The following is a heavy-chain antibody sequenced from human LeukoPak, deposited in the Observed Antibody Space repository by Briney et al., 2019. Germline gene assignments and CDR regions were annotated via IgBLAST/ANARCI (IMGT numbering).Heavy chain of an antibody. CDR2: INHSGST. J-gene: IGHJ4*02. D-gene: IGHD6-19*01. Sequence: SETLSLTCAVYSGSFSGYYWSWIRQPPGKGLEWIGEINHSGSTNYNPSLKSRVTISVDTSKNQFSLKLSSVTAADTAVYYCARAHSSGWYYFDYWGQGTLVTVSS. CDR3: ARAHSSGWYYFDY. CDR1: SGSFSGYY. V-gene: IGHV4-34*01.